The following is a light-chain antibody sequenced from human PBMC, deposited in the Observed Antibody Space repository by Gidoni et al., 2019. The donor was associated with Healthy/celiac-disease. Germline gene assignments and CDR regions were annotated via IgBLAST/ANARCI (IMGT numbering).Light chain of an antibody. Sequence: EIALTQSPVTLSLSPAERATLSCRASQSVSSSYLAWYLQKPGQAPRLLIYGEPSRATGIPDRFSGSGSGTDFTLTISRLEPEDFAVYYCQQYGSSPQTFGQGTKVEIK. CDR2: GEP. CDR3: QQYGSSPQT. J-gene: IGKJ1*01. V-gene: IGKV3-20*01. CDR1: QSVSSSY.